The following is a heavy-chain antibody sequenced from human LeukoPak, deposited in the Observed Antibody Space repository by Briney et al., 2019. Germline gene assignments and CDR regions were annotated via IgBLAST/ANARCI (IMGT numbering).Heavy chain of an antibody. J-gene: IGHJ6*02. CDR2: IYYSGST. D-gene: IGHD3-9*01. Sequence: SETLSLTCTVSGGSISSYYWSWIRQPLGKGLEWIGYIYYSGSTNYNPSLKSRVTISVDTSKNQFSLKLSSVTAADTAVYYCARDRSISPLLRYFDGSSDGMDVWGQGTTVTVSS. CDR3: ARDRSISPLLRYFDGSSDGMDV. CDR1: GGSISSYY. V-gene: IGHV4-59*01.